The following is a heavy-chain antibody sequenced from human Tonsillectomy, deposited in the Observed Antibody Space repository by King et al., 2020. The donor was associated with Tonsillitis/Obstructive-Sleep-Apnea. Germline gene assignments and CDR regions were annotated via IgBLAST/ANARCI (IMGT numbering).Heavy chain of an antibody. Sequence: QLVQSGAEVKKPGSSVKVSCKASGGTFSSYAISWVRQAPGQGLEWMGGIIPILGIANYAQKFQGRVTITADKSTSTAYMELSSLRSEDTAVYYCARDREYYDSSGRGVRAFDIWGQGTMVTVSS. J-gene: IGHJ3*02. CDR2: IIPILGIA. CDR1: GGTFSSYA. CDR3: ARDREYYDSSGRGVRAFDI. D-gene: IGHD3-22*01. V-gene: IGHV1-69*10.